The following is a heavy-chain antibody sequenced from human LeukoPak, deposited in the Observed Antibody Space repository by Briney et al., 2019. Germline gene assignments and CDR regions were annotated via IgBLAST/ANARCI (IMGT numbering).Heavy chain of an antibody. CDR1: GFTFTGHS. CDR2: VAHDEKTI. CDR3: AREKQSGRTPFDY. D-gene: IGHD2-15*01. J-gene: IGHJ4*02. V-gene: IGHV3-30*04. Sequence: GGSLRLSCVASGFTFTGHSMHWVRQAPGKGLEWVAVVAHDEKTIFYADSLKGRFTVSRDNSKNTGYLQMNRLTDEDTAVYYCAREKQSGRTPFDYWGQGSLVTVSS.